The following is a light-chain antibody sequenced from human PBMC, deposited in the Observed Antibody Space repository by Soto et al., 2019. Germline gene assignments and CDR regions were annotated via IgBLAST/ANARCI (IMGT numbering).Light chain of an antibody. CDR2: CAS. Sequence: ETVLTQSPATLSVSPGERATLSCRASHTIANNLAWYQQRPGQAPRLLIYCASTRATGIPARFSGSGSGTEFTLTISSLQSEDFAIYYCQQYNNWPPYTFGQGTKLEIK. V-gene: IGKV3-15*01. CDR1: HTIANN. J-gene: IGKJ2*01. CDR3: QQYNNWPPYT.